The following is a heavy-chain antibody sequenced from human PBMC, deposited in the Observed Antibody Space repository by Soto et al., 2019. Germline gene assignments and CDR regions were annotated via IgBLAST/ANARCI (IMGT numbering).Heavy chain of an antibody. J-gene: IGHJ5*01. D-gene: IGHD3-10*01. CDR3: AREVRLHWFES. V-gene: IGHV4-4*02. CDR1: GDSIKTETW. CDR2: IKHTGDA. Sequence: QVHLQESGPGLVKPSETLSLTCAVSGDSIKTETWWSWLRQLPGTGLEWIGEIKHTGDANANPALRSRGSMSVARTKNQLFLNLRSVSAADTAVYFCAREVRLHWFESWGQGNLVTVSS.